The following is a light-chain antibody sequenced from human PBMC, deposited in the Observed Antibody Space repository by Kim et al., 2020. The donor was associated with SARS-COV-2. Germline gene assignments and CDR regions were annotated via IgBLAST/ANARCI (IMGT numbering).Light chain of an antibody. Sequence: EIVLTQSPDTLSLSPGQRATLSCRASQNVGGNFLAWYQQRLGQAPRLLIYGASNRDTGVPDRFSGRGSGTDFTLTITRLEPEDFAVYFCQQFGGSPPYAFGQGTKLEIK. J-gene: IGKJ2*01. CDR2: GAS. CDR1: QNVGGNF. V-gene: IGKV3-20*01. CDR3: QQFGGSPPYA.